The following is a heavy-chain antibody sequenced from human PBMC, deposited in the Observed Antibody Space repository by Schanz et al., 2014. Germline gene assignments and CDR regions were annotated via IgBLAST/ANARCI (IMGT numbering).Heavy chain of an antibody. CDR1: GDSIRSYY. CDR3: ARGRGSDWNYGTLDY. D-gene: IGHD1-7*01. V-gene: IGHV4-59*01. J-gene: IGHJ4*02. CDR2: VYYSGST. Sequence: QVQLQESGPGLVKPSETLSLTCNVSGDSIRSYYWSWIRQPPGKGLEWIGYVYYSGSTNYYPSLKSRVTISVDTSKNQFSLKLNSVTPADTAVYYCARGRGSDWNYGTLDYWGQGTLVTVSS.